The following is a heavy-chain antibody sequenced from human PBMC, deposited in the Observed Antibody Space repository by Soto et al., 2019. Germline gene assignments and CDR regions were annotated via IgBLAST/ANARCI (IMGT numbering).Heavy chain of an antibody. CDR3: ARDKDRPLLGRNYYYIMDV. Sequence: QVQVEQSGAEVKKPGSSVKVSCKASGGTFSTATISWVRQAPGQGLEWMGGIMPIFRTADYAQKFQGRVTITADAYTRTAHIELRSPRSEDTAVSYGARDKDRPLLGRNYYYIMDVWGQGTTVTVSS. CDR2: IMPIFRTA. J-gene: IGHJ6*02. D-gene: IGHD3-3*02. CDR1: GGTFSTAT. V-gene: IGHV1-69*12.